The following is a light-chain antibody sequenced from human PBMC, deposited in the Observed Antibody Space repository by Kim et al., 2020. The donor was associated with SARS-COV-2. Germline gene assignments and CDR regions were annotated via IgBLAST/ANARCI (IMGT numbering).Light chain of an antibody. CDR3: NSRDSSGFHVL. CDR1: SLRSGS. V-gene: IGLV3-19*01. Sequence: GQPVRITCQGDSLRSGSASWYRQKPRQAPVLVIYGKNNRPSGIPDRFSGSYSGNTASLTITGAQAEDEADYYCNSRDSSGFHVLFGGGTQLTVL. CDR2: GKN. J-gene: IGLJ2*01.